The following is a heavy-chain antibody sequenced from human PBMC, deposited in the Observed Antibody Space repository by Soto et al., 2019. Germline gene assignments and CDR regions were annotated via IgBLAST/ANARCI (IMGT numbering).Heavy chain of an antibody. CDR2: IIPIFRIP. V-gene: IGHV1-69*01. Sequence: QVQLVQSGAEVKKPGSSVKVSCKASGGTFSSYVINWVRQAPGHGLEWMGGIIPIFRIPSYAQNFQGRVTTTADDFPSTAYLELSSLRTDDTAVYYCAAGDVAGKTYYYYYGMDVWGQGTTVTVSS. CDR3: AAGDVAGKTYYYYYGMDV. CDR1: GGTFSSYV. D-gene: IGHD6-19*01. J-gene: IGHJ6*02.